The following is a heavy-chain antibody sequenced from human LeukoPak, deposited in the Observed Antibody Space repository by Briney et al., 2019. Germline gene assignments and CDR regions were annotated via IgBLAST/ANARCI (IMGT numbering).Heavy chain of an antibody. CDR3: AELGITMIGGV. CDR1: EVTFSRYG. CDR2: ISSSSSYI. Sequence: GGSLRLSCAASEVTFSRYGMNWVRQAPGKGLEWVSSISSSSSYIYYADSVKGRFTISRDNAKNSLYLQMNSLRAEDTAVYYCAELGITMIGGVWGKGTTVTISS. V-gene: IGHV3-21*01. D-gene: IGHD3-10*02. J-gene: IGHJ6*04.